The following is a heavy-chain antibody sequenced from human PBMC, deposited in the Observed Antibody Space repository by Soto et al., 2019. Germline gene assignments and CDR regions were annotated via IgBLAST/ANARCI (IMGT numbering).Heavy chain of an antibody. D-gene: IGHD6-19*01. CDR3: ARQRSMADAAYYYYGMDV. CDR1: GYSFTNNW. Sequence: GESLKISCKGSGYSFTNNWIAWVRQMPGKGLEWMGIIYPGDSNTRYSSSFQGQVTISADKSMNTAYLQWSSLKASDTAIYYCARQRSMADAAYYYYGMDVWGQGTTVTVSS. J-gene: IGHJ6*02. V-gene: IGHV5-51*01. CDR2: IYPGDSNT.